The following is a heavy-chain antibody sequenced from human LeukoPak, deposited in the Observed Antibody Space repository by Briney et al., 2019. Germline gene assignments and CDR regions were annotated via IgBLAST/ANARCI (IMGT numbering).Heavy chain of an antibody. D-gene: IGHD3-10*01. CDR3: ARETYYYGSGRTLAFDY. Sequence: GGSLRLSCAASGFTFSSYSMNWVRQAPGKGLEWVSSISSSSSYIYYADSVKGRFTISRDNAKNSLYLQMNSLRAEDTAVYYCARETYYYGSGRTLAFDYWGQGTLVTVSS. CDR1: GFTFSSYS. V-gene: IGHV3-21*01. CDR2: ISSSSSYI. J-gene: IGHJ4*02.